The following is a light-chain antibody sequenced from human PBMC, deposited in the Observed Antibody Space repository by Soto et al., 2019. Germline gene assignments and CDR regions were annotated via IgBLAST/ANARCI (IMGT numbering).Light chain of an antibody. J-gene: IGKJ1*01. CDR3: QQYGSSGT. CDR2: GAS. Sequence: VLTQSPGTLSLSPGERYTLSCRASQSVSSSYLAWYQQKPGQAPRLLIYGASSRATGIPDRFSGSGSGTDFTLTISRLEPEDFAVYYCQQYGSSGTFGQGTKVDIK. V-gene: IGKV3-20*01. CDR1: QSVSSSY.